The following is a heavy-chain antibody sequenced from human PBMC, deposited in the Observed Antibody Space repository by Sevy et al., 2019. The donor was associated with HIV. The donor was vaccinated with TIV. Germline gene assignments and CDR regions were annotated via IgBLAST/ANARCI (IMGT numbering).Heavy chain of an antibody. CDR3: ARDHVKDGDLGDYYFAMDV. CDR1: GFTFSDYY. J-gene: IGHJ6*02. Sequence: GGSLRLSCAASGFTFSDYYMSWIRQAPGKGLEWLSYISGSDGTTYYADSVKGRFTISRDNAKNSLYLQMNSLRAEDTAVYYGARDHVKDGDLGDYYFAMDVWGQGTTVTVSS. CDR2: ISGSDGTT. V-gene: IGHV3-11*01. D-gene: IGHD4-17*01.